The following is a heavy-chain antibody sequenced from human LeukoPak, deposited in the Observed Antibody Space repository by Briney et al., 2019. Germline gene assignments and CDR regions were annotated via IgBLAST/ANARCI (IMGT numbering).Heavy chain of an antibody. J-gene: IGHJ4*02. V-gene: IGHV3-30*18. D-gene: IGHD1-26*01. CDR1: GFTFSSYG. CDR3: AKGRVGATMLVSF. CDR2: ISYDGSNK. Sequence: PGRSLRLSCAASGFTFSSYGMHWVRQAPGKRLEWVAVISYDGSNKYYADSVKGRFTISRDNSKNTLYLQMNSLRAEDTAVYYCAKGRVGATMLVSFWGQGTLVTVSS.